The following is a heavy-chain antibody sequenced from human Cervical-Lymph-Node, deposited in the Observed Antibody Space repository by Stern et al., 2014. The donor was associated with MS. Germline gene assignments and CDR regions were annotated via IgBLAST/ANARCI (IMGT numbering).Heavy chain of an antibody. CDR2: IWYDGSNK. Sequence: VQLVESGGGVVQPGRSLRLSCAASGFTFRSYGMHWVRQAPGKGLEWVAVIWYDGSNKYYADSVKGRFTISRDNSKNTRYLQMNSLRAEDTAVYYCAKSYYSPDVWGQGTTVTVSS. V-gene: IGHV3-33*06. CDR3: AKSYYSPDV. CDR1: GFTFRSYG. D-gene: IGHD3-10*01. J-gene: IGHJ6*02.